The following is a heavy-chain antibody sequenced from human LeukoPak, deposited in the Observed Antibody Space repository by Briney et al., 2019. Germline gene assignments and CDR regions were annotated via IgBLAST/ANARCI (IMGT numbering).Heavy chain of an antibody. V-gene: IGHV1-2*02. Sequence: ASVKVSCKASGYTFTGYYMHWVRQAPGQGLEWMGWINPNSGGTNYAQKFQGRVTMTRDTSISTAYMELSRLRSDDTAVYYCATVSSSTSCCPFDYWGQGTLVTVSS. CDR1: GYTFTGYY. CDR2: INPNSGGT. D-gene: IGHD2-2*01. J-gene: IGHJ4*02. CDR3: ATVSSSTSCCPFDY.